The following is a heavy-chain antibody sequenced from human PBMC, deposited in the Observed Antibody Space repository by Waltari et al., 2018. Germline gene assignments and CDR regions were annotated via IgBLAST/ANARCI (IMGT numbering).Heavy chain of an antibody. D-gene: IGHD3-3*01. CDR1: GGSISSYY. V-gene: IGHV4-4*07. CDR3: ARGYSRVNDFWSGYYHFDY. Sequence: QVQLQESGPGLVKPSATLSLTCTVSGGSISSYYWSWIRQPAGKGLEWIGRIYTSGSTNYNPSLKSRVTMSVDTSKNQFSLKLSSVTAADTAVYYCARGYSRVNDFWSGYYHFDYWGQGTLVTVSS. J-gene: IGHJ4*02. CDR2: IYTSGST.